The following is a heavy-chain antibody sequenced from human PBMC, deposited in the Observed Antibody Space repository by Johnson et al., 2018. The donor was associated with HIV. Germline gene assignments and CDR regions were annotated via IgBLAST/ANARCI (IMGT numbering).Heavy chain of an antibody. D-gene: IGHD3-10*01. CDR3: ASTGSGSDDAFDI. Sequence: QVQLVESGGGLVKPGGSLRLSCAASGFTFRSYGMHWVRQAPGKGLAWVAFIRYDGSNKYYADSVKGRFTISRDNSKNTLYLQMNSLRAEDTAVYYCASTGSGSDDAFDIWGQGTMVTVSS. CDR1: GFTFRSYG. J-gene: IGHJ3*02. CDR2: IRYDGSNK. V-gene: IGHV3-30*02.